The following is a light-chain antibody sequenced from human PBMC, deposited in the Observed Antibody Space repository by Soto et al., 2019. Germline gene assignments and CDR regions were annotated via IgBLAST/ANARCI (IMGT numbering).Light chain of an antibody. CDR2: LGS. J-gene: IGKJ1*01. CDR3: MQPRENFRT. Sequence: IVMTQSPLSLSVTPGEAASISCMSSARLLHKNGYNYVDWYMQKPGQSPQLLIYLGSNRASGVPDRFSGSGSDTYFTLQISRVEADDVGVCYCMQPRENFRTFGQGTKVDIK. V-gene: IGKV2-28*01. CDR1: ARLLHKNGYNY.